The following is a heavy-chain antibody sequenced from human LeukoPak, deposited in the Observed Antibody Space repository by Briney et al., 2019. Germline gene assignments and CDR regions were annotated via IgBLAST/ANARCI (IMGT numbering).Heavy chain of an antibody. Sequence: SETLSLTCTVSGASINNNFWNWIRQPAGEGLEWIGRIYTNVITNYNPSLKSRVTMSVDTSKNQFSLMLSSVTAADTAVYYCARGRSLYFDYWGQGTLATVSS. CDR3: ARGRSLYFDY. CDR1: GASINNNF. CDR2: IYTNVIT. V-gene: IGHV4-4*07. J-gene: IGHJ4*02.